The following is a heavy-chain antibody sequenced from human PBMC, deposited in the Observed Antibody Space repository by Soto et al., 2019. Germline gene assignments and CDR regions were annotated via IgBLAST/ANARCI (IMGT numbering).Heavy chain of an antibody. D-gene: IGHD4-17*01. CDR2: ISWNSDSI. CDR1: GFTFDDYA. CDR3: AKSPSYYGDFDY. Sequence: EVQLVDSGGGLVQPGRSLRLSCAASGFTFDDYAMHWVRQAPGKGLEWVSGISWNSDSIGYADSVKGRFTISRDNAKNSLYLQMTSLRAEDTALSSCAKSPSYYGDFDYWGQGTLVTVAS. V-gene: IGHV3-9*01. J-gene: IGHJ4*02.